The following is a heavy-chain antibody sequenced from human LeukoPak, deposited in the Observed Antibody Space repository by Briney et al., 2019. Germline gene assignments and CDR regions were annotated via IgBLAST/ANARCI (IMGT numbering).Heavy chain of an antibody. CDR3: AKDWYYGSGSYSPVGMDV. V-gene: IGHV3-23*01. CDR1: GFTFSSYA. CDR2: ISGSGGST. J-gene: IGHJ6*02. Sequence: GGSLRLSCAASGFTFSSYAMGWVRQPPGKGLEWVSAISGSGGSTYYADSVKGRFTISRDNSKNTLSLQMNSLRAEDTAVYYCAKDWYYGSGSYSPVGMDVWGQGTTVTVSS. D-gene: IGHD3-10*01.